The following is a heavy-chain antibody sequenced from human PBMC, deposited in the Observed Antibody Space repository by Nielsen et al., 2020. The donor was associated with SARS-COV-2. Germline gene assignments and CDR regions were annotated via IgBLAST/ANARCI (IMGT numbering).Heavy chain of an antibody. CDR2: IRSKAYGGTT. V-gene: IGHV3-49*04. J-gene: IGHJ3*02. Sequence: SLKISCTASGFTFGDYAMSWVRQAPGKGLEWVGFIRSKAYGGTTEYAASVKGRFTISRDDSKSIAYLQMNSLKTEDTAVYYCTRGSLVARWLQIGAFDIWGQGTMVTVSS. D-gene: IGHD5-24*01. CDR3: TRGSLVARWLQIGAFDI. CDR1: GFTFGDYA.